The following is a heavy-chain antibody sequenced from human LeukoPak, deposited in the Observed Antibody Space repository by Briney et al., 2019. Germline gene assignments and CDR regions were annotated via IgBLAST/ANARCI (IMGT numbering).Heavy chain of an antibody. CDR1: GGSFSGYY. CDR3: ARYDFWSGYYLDY. D-gene: IGHD3-3*01. Sequence: SETLSLTCAVYGGSFSGYYWSWIRQPPGKGLEWIGEINHSGSTNYNPSLKSRVTISVDTSKNQFSLKLGSVTAADTAVYYCARYDFWSGYYLDYWGQGTLVTVSS. J-gene: IGHJ4*02. V-gene: IGHV4-34*01. CDR2: INHSGST.